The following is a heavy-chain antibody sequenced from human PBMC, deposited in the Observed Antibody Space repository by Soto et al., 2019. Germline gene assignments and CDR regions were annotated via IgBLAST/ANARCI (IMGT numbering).Heavy chain of an antibody. CDR2: IYHGDSDT. V-gene: IGHV5-51*01. Sequence: GESLKISCQISGYPFTSYWIGWVRQMPGKGLEWMGIIYHGDSDTRYSPSFQGQVTISADKSISTAYLQWSSLKASDTAMYYCARHGGAKYCSGGSCYPTLVWYFDLWGRGTLVTVSS. CDR3: ARHGGAKYCSGGSCYPTLVWYFDL. CDR1: GYPFTSYW. D-gene: IGHD2-15*01. J-gene: IGHJ2*01.